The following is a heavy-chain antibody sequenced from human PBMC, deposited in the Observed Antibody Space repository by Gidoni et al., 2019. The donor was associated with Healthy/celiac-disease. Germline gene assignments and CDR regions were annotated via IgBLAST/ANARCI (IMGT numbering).Heavy chain of an antibody. D-gene: IGHD2-2*01. CDR2: ISSSSSYI. CDR1: GFPFSSWS. CDR3: ARDTEDIVVVPAAVGYYGMDV. J-gene: IGHJ6*02. V-gene: IGHV3-21*01. Sequence: VQLVESGGGSVKPGGSLRLSCSASGFPFSSWSMTWVRQAPGKGLEWVSSISSSSSYIYYADSVKGRFTISRDNAKNSLYLQMSSLGAEDTAVYYCARDTEDIVVVPAAVGYYGMDVWGQGTTVTVSS.